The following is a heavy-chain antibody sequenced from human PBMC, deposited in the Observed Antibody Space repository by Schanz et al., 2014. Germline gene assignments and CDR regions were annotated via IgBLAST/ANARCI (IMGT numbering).Heavy chain of an antibody. Sequence: EVHLLESGGGLVEPGGSLRLSCATSGFSLDIFAVSWVRQAPGKGLAWVSSFNDGGVNKYYADSVKGRFTISSDNSKSTLYHQMSSQRAEDTAVYYCAKSQGSSFDSWGQGTLVTVSS. V-gene: IGHV3-23*01. CDR3: AKSQGSSFDS. CDR1: GFSLDIFA. CDR2: FNDGGVNK. D-gene: IGHD6-13*01. J-gene: IGHJ4*02.